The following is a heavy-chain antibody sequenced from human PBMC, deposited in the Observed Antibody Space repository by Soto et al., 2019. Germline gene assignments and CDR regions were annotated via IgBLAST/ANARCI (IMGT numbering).Heavy chain of an antibody. Sequence: VASVKVSCKASGYTFTSYGISWVRQAPGQGLEWMGWISAYNGNTNYAQKLQGRVTMTTDTSTSTAYMELRSLRSDDTAVYYCAGLILISSGWYSWFDPWGQGTLVTVSS. D-gene: IGHD6-19*01. V-gene: IGHV1-18*04. CDR1: GYTFTSYG. J-gene: IGHJ5*02. CDR3: AGLILISSGWYSWFDP. CDR2: ISAYNGNT.